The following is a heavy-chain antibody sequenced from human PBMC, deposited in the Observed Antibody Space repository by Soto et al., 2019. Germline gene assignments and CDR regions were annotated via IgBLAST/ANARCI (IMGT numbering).Heavy chain of an antibody. CDR1: GGSISSYY. D-gene: IGHD2-2*01. CDR2: IYYSGST. J-gene: IGHJ5*02. CDR3: ARQSGYCSSTSCYRWLDP. Sequence: SETLSLTCTVSGGSISSYYLSWIRQPPGKGLEWIGYIYYSGSTNYNPSLKSRVTISVDTSKNQFSLKLSSVTAADTAVYYCARQSGYCSSTSCYRWLDPWGQGTLVTVSS. V-gene: IGHV4-59*08.